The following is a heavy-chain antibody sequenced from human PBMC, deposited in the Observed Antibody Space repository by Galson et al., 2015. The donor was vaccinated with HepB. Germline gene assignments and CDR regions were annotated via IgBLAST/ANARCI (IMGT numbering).Heavy chain of an antibody. CDR2: ISGYNANT. CDR1: GYTFNIYG. V-gene: IGHV1-18*04. J-gene: IGHJ4*02. Sequence: SVKVSCKASGYTFNIYGISWVRQAPGQGLEWMGWISGYNANTNYAQNFQGRVIMTTDTSTSTVYMELRSLRSDDTAVYYCARVGSGGGSGYFFDFWGQGTLVTVSP. D-gene: IGHD3-22*01. CDR3: ARVGSGGGSGYFFDF.